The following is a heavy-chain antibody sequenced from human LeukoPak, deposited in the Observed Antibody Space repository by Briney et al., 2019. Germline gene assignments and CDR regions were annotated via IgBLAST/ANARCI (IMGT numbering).Heavy chain of an antibody. D-gene: IGHD3-10*01. CDR1: GFNFNNYG. J-gene: IGHJ6*03. V-gene: IGHV3-30*02. CDR3: AKGPDYYGSGSYLWYMDV. Sequence: GGSLRLSCAASGFNFNNYGMHWVRQAPGKGLEWVAFIRYDGNNKYYADSVKGRFTVSRDNSENTMYLQMNSLRAEDTAVYYCAKGPDYYGSGSYLWYMDVWGKGTTVIISS. CDR2: IRYDGNNK.